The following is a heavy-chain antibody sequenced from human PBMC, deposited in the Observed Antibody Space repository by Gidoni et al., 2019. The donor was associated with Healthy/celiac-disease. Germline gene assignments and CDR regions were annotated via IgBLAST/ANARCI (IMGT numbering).Heavy chain of an antibody. CDR3: ARVHSGGN. D-gene: IGHD1-26*01. J-gene: IGHJ4*02. CDR2: ISSSSSYR. V-gene: IGHV3-21*01. Sequence: EVQLVESGGGLVKPGGSLSLSCSASGFTFSSYSMNWVRQAPGKGLEWVSSISSSSSYRYYADSVKGRFTISRDNAKNSLYLQMNSLRAEDTAVYYCARVHSGGNWGQGTLVTVSS. CDR1: GFTFSSYS.